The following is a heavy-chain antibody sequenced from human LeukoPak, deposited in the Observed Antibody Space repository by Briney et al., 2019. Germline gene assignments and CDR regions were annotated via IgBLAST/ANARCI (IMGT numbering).Heavy chain of an antibody. CDR3: ARLFGGVAWYSDY. D-gene: IGHD3-16*01. J-gene: IGHJ4*02. CDR2: IYYRGST. Sequence: SETLSLTCTVSGGSISNYYWRWLRQPPGKGLEWIGYIYYRGSTNYNPSLKSRVTISVDTSKNQFSLKLSSVTAADTAVYYCARLFGGVAWYSDYWGQGNLVTVSS. V-gene: IGHV4-59*01. CDR1: GGSISNYY.